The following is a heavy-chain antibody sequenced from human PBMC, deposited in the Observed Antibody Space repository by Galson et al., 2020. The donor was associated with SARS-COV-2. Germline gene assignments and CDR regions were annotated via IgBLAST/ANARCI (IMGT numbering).Heavy chain of an antibody. V-gene: IGHV3-23*01. CDR2: ISGSGGST. Sequence: GESLKISCAASGFTFSSYAMSWVRQAPGKGLEWVSAISGSGGSTYYADSVKGRFTISRDNSKNTLYLQMNSLRAEDTAVYYCAKDVGMYYDFWSGQDAFDIWGQGTMVTVSS. D-gene: IGHD3-3*01. CDR3: AKDVGMYYDFWSGQDAFDI. CDR1: GFTFSSYA. J-gene: IGHJ3*02.